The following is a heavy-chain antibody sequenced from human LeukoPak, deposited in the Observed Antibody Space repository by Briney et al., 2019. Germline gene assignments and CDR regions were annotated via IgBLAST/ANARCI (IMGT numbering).Heavy chain of an antibody. Sequence: GGSLRLSCAASRFTFSSYGMHWVRQAPGKGLEWVSSISSSSSYIYYADSVKGRFTISRDNAKNSLYLQMNSLRAEDTAVYYCARSSHSEDWFDPWGQGTLVTVSS. D-gene: IGHD2-21*01. CDR3: ARSSHSEDWFDP. J-gene: IGHJ5*02. CDR2: ISSSSSYI. V-gene: IGHV3-21*01. CDR1: RFTFSSYG.